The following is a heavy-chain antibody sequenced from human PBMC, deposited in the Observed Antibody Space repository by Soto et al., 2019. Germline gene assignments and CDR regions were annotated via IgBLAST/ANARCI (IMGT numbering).Heavy chain of an antibody. CDR1: GDSIRNSF. Sequence: PSEILSLTCTVSGDSIRNSFWSWIRQPPGKGLEWIGYAFSSRTRYNPSLKSRVTISLDTSQNQFSLKLKSMTAADTAVYYCARLRVGNIFDPWGQGTLVTVSS. CDR3: ARLRVGNIFDP. CDR2: AFSSRT. J-gene: IGHJ5*02. V-gene: IGHV4-4*08. D-gene: IGHD3-10*01.